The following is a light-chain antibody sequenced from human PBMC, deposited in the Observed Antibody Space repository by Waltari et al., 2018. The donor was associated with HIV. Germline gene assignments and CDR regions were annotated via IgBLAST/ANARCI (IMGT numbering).Light chain of an antibody. CDR3: QQYDNWPPYMYS. V-gene: IGKV3-15*01. J-gene: IGKJ2*03. CDR1: QSVRSN. Sequence: EIVMTQSPATLSVSPGERATLSCRASQSVRSNLAWYQQKPGQAPRHLVYGASTRATGIPARFSASCSGTEFTLTISGLQSEDFAVYYCQQYDNWPPYMYSFGQGTKLEIK. CDR2: GAS.